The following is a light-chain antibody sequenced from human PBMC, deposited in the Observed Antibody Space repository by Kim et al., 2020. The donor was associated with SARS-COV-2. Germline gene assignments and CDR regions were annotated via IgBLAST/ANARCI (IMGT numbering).Light chain of an antibody. V-gene: IGLV3-21*04. CDR1: NIGSKS. CDR2: YDS. CDR3: QVWDSSSDHWV. J-gene: IGLJ3*02. Sequence: SYELTQPPSVSVAPGKTARITCGGNNIGSKSVHWYQQKPGQAPVLVIYYDSDRPSGIPARFSGSNSGNTAPLTISRVEAGDEADYYCQVWDSSSDHWVFGGGTKLTVL.